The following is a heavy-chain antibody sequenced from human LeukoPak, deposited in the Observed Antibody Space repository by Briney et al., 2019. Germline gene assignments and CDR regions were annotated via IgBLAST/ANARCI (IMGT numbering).Heavy chain of an antibody. Sequence: PGRSLRLSCAASGFTFSSYAMHWVRQAPGKGLEWVAVISYDGSNKYYADSVKGRFTISRDNSKNTLYLQMNSLRAEDTAVYYCARDCGSGCYWGQGTLVTVSS. V-gene: IGHV3-30-3*01. CDR1: GFTFSSYA. D-gene: IGHD6-19*01. CDR3: ARDCGSGCY. CDR2: ISYDGSNK. J-gene: IGHJ4*02.